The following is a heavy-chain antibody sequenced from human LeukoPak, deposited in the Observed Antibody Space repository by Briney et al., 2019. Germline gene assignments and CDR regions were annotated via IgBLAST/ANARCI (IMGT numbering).Heavy chain of an antibody. D-gene: IGHD1-26*01. CDR3: ARDLVFIVGAMGY. CDR1: GYTFTSYD. V-gene: IGHV7-4-1*02. Sequence: ASVKVSCKASGYTFTSYDINWVRQATGQGLEWMGWINTNTGNPTYAQGFTGRFVFSLDTSVSTAYLQISSLKAEDTAVYYCARDLVFIVGAMGYWGQGTLVTVSS. CDR2: INTNTGNP. J-gene: IGHJ4*02.